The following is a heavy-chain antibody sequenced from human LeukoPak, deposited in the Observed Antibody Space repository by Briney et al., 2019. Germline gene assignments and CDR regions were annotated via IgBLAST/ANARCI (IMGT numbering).Heavy chain of an antibody. J-gene: IGHJ6*02. Sequence: GESLKISCKGSGYSFTSYWIGWVRQMPGKGLEWMGIIYPGDSDTRYSPSFQGQVTISADKSISTAYLQWSSLKASDTAMYYCARREWEPYGADYYYGMDVWGQGTTVTVSS. D-gene: IGHD1-26*01. CDR3: ARREWEPYGADYYYGMDV. CDR2: IYPGDSDT. V-gene: IGHV5-51*01. CDR1: GYSFTSYW.